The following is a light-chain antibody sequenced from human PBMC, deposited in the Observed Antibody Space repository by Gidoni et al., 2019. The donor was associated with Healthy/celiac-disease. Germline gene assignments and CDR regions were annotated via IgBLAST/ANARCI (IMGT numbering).Light chain of an antibody. CDR3: QQSYSTSWT. Sequence: DIQVTPSPSSLSASVGDRVTITCRASQSISSYLNWYQQKPGKAPKLLIYAASSLQSGVPSRFSGSGSGTVFTLTISSLQPEDFATYYCQQSYSTSWTFGQGTKVEIK. CDR1: QSISSY. CDR2: AAS. J-gene: IGKJ1*01. V-gene: IGKV1-39*01.